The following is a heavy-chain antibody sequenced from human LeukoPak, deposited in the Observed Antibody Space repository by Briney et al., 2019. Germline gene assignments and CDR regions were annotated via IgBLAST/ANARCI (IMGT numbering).Heavy chain of an antibody. CDR3: ARVTDPRYNWFDP. J-gene: IGHJ5*02. V-gene: IGHV4-4*07. Sequence: SETPSLTCTVSGGPISSYYWTWIRQPAGNGPEWIRRIHTSGSTNYNPSLKSRVNMSVDTSKNHFSLKLSSVTAADTAVYYCARVTDPRYNWFDPWGQGTLVTVSS. CDR1: GGPISSYY. D-gene: IGHD2-21*02. CDR2: IHTSGST.